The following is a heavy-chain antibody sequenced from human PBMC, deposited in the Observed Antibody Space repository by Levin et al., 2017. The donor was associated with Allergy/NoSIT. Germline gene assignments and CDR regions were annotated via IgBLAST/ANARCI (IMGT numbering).Heavy chain of an antibody. Sequence: GSLRLSCAASGFTVSSHYMSWVRQAPGKGLEWVSVIYTGGSRYYADNVKGRFIISRDESKNTLQLQMNSLRPEDTAVYYCAKERGDAFDVWGQGTMVTVSS. CDR3: AKERGDAFDV. V-gene: IGHV3-66*02. J-gene: IGHJ3*01. CDR1: GFTVSSHY. CDR2: IYTGGSR.